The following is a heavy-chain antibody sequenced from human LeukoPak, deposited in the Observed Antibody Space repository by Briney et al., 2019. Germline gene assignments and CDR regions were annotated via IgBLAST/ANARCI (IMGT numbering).Heavy chain of an antibody. Sequence: ASVKVSCKASGYTFTCYYMHWVRQAPGQGLEWMGWINPNSGGTNYAQKFQGRVTMTRDTSISTAYMELSRLRSDDTAVYYCARDNHPYCSSTSCYDGDWFDPWGQGTLVTVSS. CDR2: INPNSGGT. D-gene: IGHD2-2*01. V-gene: IGHV1-2*02. CDR1: GYTFTCYY. CDR3: ARDNHPYCSSTSCYDGDWFDP. J-gene: IGHJ5*02.